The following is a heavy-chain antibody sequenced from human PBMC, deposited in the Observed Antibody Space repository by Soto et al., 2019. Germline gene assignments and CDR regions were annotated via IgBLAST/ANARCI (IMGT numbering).Heavy chain of an antibody. D-gene: IGHD3-16*01. CDR2: IYYSGST. J-gene: IGHJ4*02. V-gene: IGHV4-61*01. CDR1: GGSVSSGSYY. Sequence: QVQLQESGPGLVKPSETLSLTCTVSGGSVSSGSYYWSWIRQPPGKGLEWIGYIYYSGSTNYNPSLMSRVTISVDTSKNQFSLKLSSVTAADTAVYYCARGMMATSLGDWGQGTLVTVSS. CDR3: ARGMMATSLGD.